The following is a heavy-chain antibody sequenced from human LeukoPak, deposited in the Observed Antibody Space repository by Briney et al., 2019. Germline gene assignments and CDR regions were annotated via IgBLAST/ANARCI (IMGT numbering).Heavy chain of an antibody. J-gene: IGHJ4*02. Sequence: ASVMVPCKASGYTFNIYGISWVRQAPGQGLEWMGWISTYDGHTNYAHGLQGRLTITADTSTTTAYMELRSLRHDDSAVYFCARHQVTVYSDTSGYSDFDYWGQGTLVTVSS. CDR2: ISTYDGHT. V-gene: IGHV1-18*01. D-gene: IGHD3-22*01. CDR1: GYTFNIYG. CDR3: ARHQVTVYSDTSGYSDFDY.